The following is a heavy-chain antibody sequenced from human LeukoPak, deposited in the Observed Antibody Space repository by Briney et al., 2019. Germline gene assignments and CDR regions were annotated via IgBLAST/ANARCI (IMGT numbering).Heavy chain of an antibody. D-gene: IGHD3-10*01. Sequence: PGGSLRLSCAASGFTFDDYGMSWVRQAPGKGLEWVFGINWNGGSTGYADSVKGRFTISRDNAKNSLYLQMNSLRAEDTALYYCARDAITMVRGVMSYWGQGTLVTVSS. V-gene: IGHV3-20*04. CDR3: ARDAITMVRGVMSY. J-gene: IGHJ4*02. CDR2: INWNGGST. CDR1: GFTFDDYG.